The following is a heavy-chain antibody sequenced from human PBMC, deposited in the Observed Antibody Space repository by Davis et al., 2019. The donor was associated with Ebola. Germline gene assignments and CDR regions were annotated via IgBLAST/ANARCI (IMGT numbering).Heavy chain of an antibody. D-gene: IGHD1-14*01. V-gene: IGHV1-3*01. CDR1: GYTFTSYA. CDR3: ALLTGTTVDDIDY. J-gene: IGHJ4*02. CDR2: INAGNGNT. Sequence: ASVKVSCKASGYTFTSYAMHWVRQAPGQRLEWMGWINAGNGNTKYSQKFQGRVTMTRDTSTSTVYLELSSLRSEDTAVYYCALLTGTTVDDIDYWGQGTLVTVSS.